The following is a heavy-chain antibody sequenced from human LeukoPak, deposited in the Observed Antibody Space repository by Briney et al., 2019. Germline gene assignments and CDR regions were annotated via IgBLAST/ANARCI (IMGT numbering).Heavy chain of an antibody. Sequence: PSDTLSLTCAVYGGSFSGYYWSWIRQPPGKGLEWIGEINHSGSTNYNPSLKSRVTISVDTSKNQFSLKLSSVTAADTAVYYCARESGYYYYMDVWGEGTTVTVSS. V-gene: IGHV4-34*01. CDR2: INHSGST. CDR1: GGSFSGYY. D-gene: IGHD3-10*01. CDR3: ARESGYYYYMDV. J-gene: IGHJ6*03.